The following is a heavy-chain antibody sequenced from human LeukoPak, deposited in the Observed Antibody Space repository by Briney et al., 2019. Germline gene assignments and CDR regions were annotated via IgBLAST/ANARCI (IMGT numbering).Heavy chain of an antibody. Sequence: SVKVSCKASGGTFSSYAISWVRQAPGQGLEWMGRIIPILGIANYAQKFQGRVTITADKSTSTAYMELSSLRSEDTAVYYCARIHMATITQDYRGQGTLVTVSS. CDR2: IIPILGIA. CDR3: ARIHMATITQDY. CDR1: GGTFSSYA. D-gene: IGHD5-24*01. J-gene: IGHJ4*02. V-gene: IGHV1-69*04.